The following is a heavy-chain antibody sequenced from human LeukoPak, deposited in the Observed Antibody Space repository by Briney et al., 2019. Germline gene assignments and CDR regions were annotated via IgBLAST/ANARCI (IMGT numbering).Heavy chain of an antibody. CDR1: GYTFTSYG. D-gene: IGHD2-2*01. Sequence: ASVKVSSKASGYTFTSYGISWVRQAPGQGLEWMGWISAYNGNTNYAQKLQGRVTMTTDTSTSTAYMELRSLRSDDTAVYYCAVHSSLQLFDYWGQGTLVTVSS. J-gene: IGHJ4*02. CDR3: AVHSSLQLFDY. CDR2: ISAYNGNT. V-gene: IGHV1-18*01.